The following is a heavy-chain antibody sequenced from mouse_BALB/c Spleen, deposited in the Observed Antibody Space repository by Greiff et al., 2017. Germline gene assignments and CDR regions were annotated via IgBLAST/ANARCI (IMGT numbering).Heavy chain of an antibody. Sequence: EVKVVESGGGLVKPGGSLKLSCAASGFTFSSYAMSWVRQTPEKRLEWVASISSGGSTYYPDSVKGRFTISRDNARNILYLQMSSLRSEDTAMYYCAREDDGYYCAMDYWGQGTSVTVSS. CDR3: AREDDGYYCAMDY. D-gene: IGHD2-3*01. J-gene: IGHJ4*01. CDR1: GFTFSSYA. V-gene: IGHV5-6-5*01. CDR2: ISSGGST.